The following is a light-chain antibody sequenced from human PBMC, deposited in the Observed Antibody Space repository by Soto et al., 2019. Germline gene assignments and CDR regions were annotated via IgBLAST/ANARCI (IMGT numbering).Light chain of an antibody. Sequence: SPATLYVSQGERATLSCRASQSVTSNYLAWYQQKPGQAPRLLIYDASNRATGIPARFSGSGSGTDFTLTISSLEPEDFAVYYCQQYGTSPPTFGQGTKVDIK. CDR1: QSVTSNY. J-gene: IGKJ1*01. V-gene: IGKV3-20*01. CDR2: DAS. CDR3: QQYGTSPPT.